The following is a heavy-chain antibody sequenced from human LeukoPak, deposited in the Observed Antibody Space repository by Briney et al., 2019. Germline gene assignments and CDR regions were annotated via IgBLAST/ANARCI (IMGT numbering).Heavy chain of an antibody. CDR2: VSAYADDT. J-gene: IGHJ4*02. CDR1: GYTFITYG. CDR3: ARDCIGCHGFDY. V-gene: IGHV1-18*01. Sequence: ASVKVSCKASGYTFITYGISWVRQAPGQGLEWMGWVSAYADDTNYVQKYQGRVSMTTDTSTSTAYMELRSLGSDDTAVYYCARDCIGCHGFDYWGQGTLVTVSS. D-gene: IGHD2-15*01.